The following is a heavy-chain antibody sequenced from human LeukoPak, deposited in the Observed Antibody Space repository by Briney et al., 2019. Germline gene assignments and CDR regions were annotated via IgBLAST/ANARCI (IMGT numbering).Heavy chain of an antibody. V-gene: IGHV1-8*01. D-gene: IGHD6-13*01. J-gene: IGHJ4*02. Sequence: ASVKVSCKASVYTFTSYDINWVRQATGQGLEWMGWMNPNSGNTGYAQKFQGRVTMTRNTSIGTAYMELSSLRSEDTAVYYCARGRKVRPPRWYYFDYWGQGTLVTVSS. CDR3: ARGRKVRPPRWYYFDY. CDR1: VYTFTSYD. CDR2: MNPNSGNT.